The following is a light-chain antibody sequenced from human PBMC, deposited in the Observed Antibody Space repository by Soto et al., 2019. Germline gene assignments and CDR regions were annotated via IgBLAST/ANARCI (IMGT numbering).Light chain of an antibody. J-gene: IGKJ5*01. CDR1: QDIRNT. Sequence: AIQMTQSPSSLSASVGDRVAISCRASQDIRNTLAWYQQKPGEAPKLLIFAASNLQSGVPSRFSGSGSVTDFALKISRVEAEDVGVYYCMQGTHWPITFGQGTRLEIK. CDR2: AAS. CDR3: MQGTHWPIT. V-gene: IGKV1-6*01.